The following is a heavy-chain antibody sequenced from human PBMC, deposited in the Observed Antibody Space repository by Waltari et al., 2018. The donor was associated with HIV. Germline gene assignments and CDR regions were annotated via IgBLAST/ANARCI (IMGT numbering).Heavy chain of an antibody. CDR3: ARRPYCSSASCYPSDARGAFDI. J-gene: IGHJ3*02. CDR2: IYYSGIP. V-gene: IGHV4-39*01. CDR1: GGSISTSGYY. Sequence: QLQLQQSGPGLVKPSETLSLICTVSGGSISTSGYYWGWIRQPPGKGLEWFGSIYYSGIPDDHPSLKRLVTIAADTSRNQFSLWLSSVTAADTAVYYCARRPYCSSASCYPSDARGAFDIWGQGTMVTVSS. D-gene: IGHD2-15*01.